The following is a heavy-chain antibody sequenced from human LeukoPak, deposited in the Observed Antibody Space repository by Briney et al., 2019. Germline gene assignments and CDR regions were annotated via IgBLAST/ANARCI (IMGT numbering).Heavy chain of an antibody. D-gene: IGHD2-15*01. CDR1: GFTFSSYD. CDR2: ISRSGDST. V-gene: IGHV3-23*01. J-gene: IGHJ3*02. Sequence: VGSRRLSCAASGFTFSSYDMSWVRQAPGKGLEWVSAISRSGDSTYYVDSVKEGFTISRDNSKNTLYLQMNSLRAEDTAVYYCALYCSGGRCYPIGGAFDIWGRDTMDPVSS. CDR3: ALYCSGGRCYPIGGAFDI.